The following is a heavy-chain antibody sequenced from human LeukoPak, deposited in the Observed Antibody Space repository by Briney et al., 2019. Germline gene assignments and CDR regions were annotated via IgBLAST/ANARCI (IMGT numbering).Heavy chain of an antibody. Sequence: GGSLRLSCTASGLSLNSYAMSWVRQVPGKGLEWVSASSSSDDGKWYAESVRGRFTISRDTSKNSLYLQMNSLRDEDTAVYYCARDPYSGSYGDYYYYYMDVWGKGTTVTISS. J-gene: IGHJ6*03. CDR2: SSSSDDGK. V-gene: IGHV3-23*01. D-gene: IGHD1-26*01. CDR1: GLSLNSYA. CDR3: ARDPYSGSYGDYYYYYMDV.